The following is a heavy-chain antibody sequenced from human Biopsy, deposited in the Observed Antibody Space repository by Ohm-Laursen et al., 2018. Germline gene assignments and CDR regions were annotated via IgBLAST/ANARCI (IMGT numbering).Heavy chain of an antibody. V-gene: IGHV3-7*01. D-gene: IGHD3-22*01. J-gene: IGHJ6*02. CDR1: GFMFIASW. CDR2: INPDGSVK. CDR3: VRGVDYYDPYHYYALDV. Sequence: SLRLSCPASGFMFIASWMSWVRQAPGKGLEWVANINPDGSVKYFADSVKGRFTISRDNAENSMYLQMSSLTVDDTAVYYCVRGVDYYDPYHYYALDVWGQGTTVTVSS.